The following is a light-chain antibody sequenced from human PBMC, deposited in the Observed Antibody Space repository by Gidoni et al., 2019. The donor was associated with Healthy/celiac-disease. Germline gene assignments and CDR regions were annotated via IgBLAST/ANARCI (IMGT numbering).Light chain of an antibody. V-gene: IGLV3-19*01. CDR3: NPRDSSGNPGV. CDR2: GKN. J-gene: IGLJ2*01. CDR1: SHRSYY. Sequence: SSELTQDPAVSVALGHTVRITCQGDSHRSYYASWYQQQPGQAPVLVIYGKNNRPSGIPDRFSGSSSGNTASLTITGAQAEDEADYYCNPRDSSGNPGVFGGGTKLTVL.